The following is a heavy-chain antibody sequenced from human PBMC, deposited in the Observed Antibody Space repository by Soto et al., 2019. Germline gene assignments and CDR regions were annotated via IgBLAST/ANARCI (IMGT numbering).Heavy chain of an antibody. CDR1: GFTFSSYA. CDR2: ISYDGSNK. CDR3: ARVRSIAVAGRRMGAAFDI. V-gene: IGHV3-30-3*01. D-gene: IGHD6-19*01. Sequence: QVQLVESGGGVVQPGRSLRLSCAASGFTFSSYAMHWVRQAPGKGLEWVAVISYDGSNKYYADSVKGRFTISRDNSKNTLYLQMNSLRAEDTAVYYCARVRSIAVAGRRMGAAFDIWGQGTMVTVSS. J-gene: IGHJ3*02.